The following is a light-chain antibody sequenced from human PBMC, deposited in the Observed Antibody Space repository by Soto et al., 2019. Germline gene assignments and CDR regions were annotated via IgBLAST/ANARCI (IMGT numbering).Light chain of an antibody. CDR3: QHYLTWPLA. Sequence: ELVLTQSPATLSVSPGESATLSCRASQGVGSTLAWYQQKPGRAPRLLIYDAYIRATGIPARFSGAGSGTEFTLTISRLQSDDFAVYYCQHYLTWPLAFGGGTRVEF. J-gene: IGKJ4*01. CDR2: DAY. V-gene: IGKV3-15*01. CDR1: QGVGST.